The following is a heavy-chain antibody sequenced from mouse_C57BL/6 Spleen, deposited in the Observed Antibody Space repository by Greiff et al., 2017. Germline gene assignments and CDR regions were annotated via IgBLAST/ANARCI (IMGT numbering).Heavy chain of an antibody. CDR2: IDPATGGT. CDR3: TRGGNYSAWFAY. D-gene: IGHD2-1*01. Sequence: QVQLQQSGAELVRPGASVTLSCKASGYTFPDYEMHWVKQTPVHGLEWIGAIDPATGGTAYNQKFKGKAILTADKSSSTAYMELRSLTSEDSAVYYCTRGGNYSAWFAYWGQGTLVTVSA. J-gene: IGHJ3*01. V-gene: IGHV1-15*01. CDR1: GYTFPDYE.